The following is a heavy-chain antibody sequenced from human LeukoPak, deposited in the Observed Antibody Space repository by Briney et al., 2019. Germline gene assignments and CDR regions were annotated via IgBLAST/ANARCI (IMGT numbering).Heavy chain of an antibody. CDR3: ARDPWYSSGWYAAFDI. CDR2: IYYSGST. J-gene: IGHJ3*02. D-gene: IGHD6-19*01. CDR1: GGSTSSYY. Sequence: SETLSLTCTVSGGSTSSYYWSWIRQPPGKGLEWIGYIYYSGSTNYNPSLKSRVTISVDTSKNQFSLKLSSVTAADTAVYYCARDPWYSSGWYAAFDIWGQGTMVTVSS. V-gene: IGHV4-59*01.